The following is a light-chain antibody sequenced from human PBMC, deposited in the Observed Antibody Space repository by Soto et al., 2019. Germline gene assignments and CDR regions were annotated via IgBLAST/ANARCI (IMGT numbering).Light chain of an antibody. CDR1: SSNIGAGYD. CDR3: QSYDSSLSGYVV. J-gene: IGLJ2*01. Sequence: QSVLTQPPSVSGAPGQRVTISCTGSSSNIGAGYDVHWYQQLPGTAPKLLIYGNSNRPSGVPDRFSGSKSGTSASLASTGLQAEDEADYYCQSYDSSLSGYVVVGGGTKLTVL. V-gene: IGLV1-40*01. CDR2: GNS.